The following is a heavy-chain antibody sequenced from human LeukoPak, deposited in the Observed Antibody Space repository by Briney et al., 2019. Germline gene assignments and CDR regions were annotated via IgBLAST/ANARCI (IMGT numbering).Heavy chain of an antibody. J-gene: IGHJ4*02. CDR1: GFSFSGSA. Sequence: GGSLRLSCAASGFSFSGSAMHWVRQASGKGLEWVGQTRSKANSYATVYASSGKGRFTISGDDSKKTAYLQMNSLKTEDTAVYYCTTDPPYDGSDYPGDYWGQGTLVTVSS. D-gene: IGHD3-22*01. CDR3: TTDPPYDGSDYPGDY. CDR2: TRSKANSYAT. V-gene: IGHV3-73*01.